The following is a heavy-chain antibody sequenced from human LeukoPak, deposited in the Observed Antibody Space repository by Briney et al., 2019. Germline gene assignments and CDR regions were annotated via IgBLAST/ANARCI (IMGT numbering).Heavy chain of an antibody. D-gene: IGHD3-22*01. Sequence: GGSLRLSCAASGFSVNNKYMNWVRQAPGKGLEWISLIYGDTSTNYADSVKGRFTISRDTSKNTLYLQMNSLRVEDTAVYYCAKGPRPGSSGYPNLDHWGQGTLVTVSS. V-gene: IGHV3-53*01. CDR3: AKGPRPGSSGYPNLDH. CDR1: GFSVNNKY. CDR2: IYGDTST. J-gene: IGHJ4*02.